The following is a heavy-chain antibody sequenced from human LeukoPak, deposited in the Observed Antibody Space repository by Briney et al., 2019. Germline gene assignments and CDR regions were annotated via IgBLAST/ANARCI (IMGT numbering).Heavy chain of an antibody. Sequence: ASVKVSCKASGYTFTSYGISWVRQAPGQGLEWMGWISAYNGNTNYAQKLQGRVTMTTDTSTSTAYMELRSLRSDDTAVYYCARVPVLLWFGEPHSYSDYWGQGTLVTVSS. CDR3: ARVPVLLWFGEPHSYSDY. CDR2: ISAYNGNT. CDR1: GYTFTSYG. J-gene: IGHJ4*02. D-gene: IGHD3-10*01. V-gene: IGHV1-18*04.